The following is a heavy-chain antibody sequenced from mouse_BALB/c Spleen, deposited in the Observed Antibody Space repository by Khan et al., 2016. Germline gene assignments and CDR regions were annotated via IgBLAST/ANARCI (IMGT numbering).Heavy chain of an antibody. CDR1: GYSITSDYA. V-gene: IGHV3-2*02. J-gene: IGHJ2*01. CDR3: ARDYYGSSYFAY. Sequence: EVLLQESGPGLVKPSQSLSLTCTVTGYSITSDYAWNWIRQFPGNKLEWMGYISYSGSTSYNPSLKSRISNTRDTSKNQFFLQLNSVTTEDTATYYCARDYYGSSYFAYWGQGTTLTVSS. CDR2: ISYSGST. D-gene: IGHD1-1*01.